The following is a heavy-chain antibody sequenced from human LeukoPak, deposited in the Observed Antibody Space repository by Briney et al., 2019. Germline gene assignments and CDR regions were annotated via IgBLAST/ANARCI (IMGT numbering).Heavy chain of an antibody. CDR1: GFTFSSQA. J-gene: IGHJ3*02. CDR2: ITSGGGT. Sequence: GGSLRLSCAASGFTFSSQAMSWVRQAPGKGLEWVSSITSGGGTYYADSVKGRFTISRDNAKNSLYLQMNSLRAEDTAVYYCARGGGSLQTNAFDIWGQGTMVTVSS. V-gene: IGHV3-23*01. CDR3: ARGGGSLQTNAFDI. D-gene: IGHD2-15*01.